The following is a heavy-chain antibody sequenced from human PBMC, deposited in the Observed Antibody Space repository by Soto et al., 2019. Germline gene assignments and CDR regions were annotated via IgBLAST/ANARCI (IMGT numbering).Heavy chain of an antibody. CDR1: GGSISSYY. Sequence: PSETLSLTCTVSGGSISSYYWSWIRQPPGKGLEWIGYIYYSGSTNYNPSLKSRVTISVDTSKNQFSLKLSSVTAADTAVYYCARSGIAAAGMVFDPWGQGTLVTVSS. CDR3: ARSGIAAAGMVFDP. D-gene: IGHD6-13*01. J-gene: IGHJ5*02. V-gene: IGHV4-59*01. CDR2: IYYSGST.